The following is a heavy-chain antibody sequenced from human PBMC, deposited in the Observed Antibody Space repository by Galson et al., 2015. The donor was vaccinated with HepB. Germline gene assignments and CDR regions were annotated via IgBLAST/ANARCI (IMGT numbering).Heavy chain of an antibody. D-gene: IGHD2-2*01. J-gene: IGHJ4*02. V-gene: IGHV4-39*01. CDR1: GRSVSNSSYY. CDR3: ARHVKVRVVVVSPPDS. Sequence: SETLSLTCTVSGRSVSNSSYYWGWIRQPPGKGLEWIGSIYYRGSTYYNPSLKSRVIISVDTSKNQFSLKLSSVTAADTALYYCARHVKVRVVVVSPPDSWGQGTLVTVSS. CDR2: IYYRGST.